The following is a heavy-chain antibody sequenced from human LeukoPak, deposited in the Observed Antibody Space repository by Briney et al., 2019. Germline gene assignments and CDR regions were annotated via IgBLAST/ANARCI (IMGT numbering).Heavy chain of an antibody. CDR3: ARKVSIRGGFH. D-gene: IGHD2-21*01. V-gene: IGHV4-34*01. J-gene: IGHJ4*02. CDR2: INHSGST. Sequence: TTSETLSLTCAVYGGSFSGYYWSWLRQPPGKGLEWIGEINHSGSTNYNPSLKSRITISVDTSKNQFSLKLISVTAADTAVYYCARKVSIRGGFHWGQGTLVTVSS. CDR1: GGSFSGYY.